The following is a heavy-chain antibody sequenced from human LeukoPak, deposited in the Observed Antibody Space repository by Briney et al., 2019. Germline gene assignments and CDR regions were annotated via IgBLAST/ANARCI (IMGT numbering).Heavy chain of an antibody. J-gene: IGHJ5*02. CDR3: ARGVRSGGGGFDP. CDR1: GGSISSGGYY. CDR2: IYYSGST. D-gene: IGHD2-15*01. Sequence: SETLSLTCTVSGGSISSGGYYWSWIRQHPGKGLEWIGYIYYSGSTYYNPSLKSRVTISVDTSKNQFSLKLSSVTAADTAVYYCARGVRSGGGGFDPWGQGTLVTVSS. V-gene: IGHV4-31*03.